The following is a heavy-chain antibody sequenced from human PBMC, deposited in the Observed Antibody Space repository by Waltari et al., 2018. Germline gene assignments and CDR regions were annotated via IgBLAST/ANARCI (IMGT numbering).Heavy chain of an antibody. CDR3: AKPSTPGSYSGYAIDY. D-gene: IGHD5-12*01. CDR1: GFTFSSYA. J-gene: IGHJ4*02. CDR2: ISGSGGST. V-gene: IGHV3-23*01. Sequence: VQLLESGGGLVQPGWSLRLSCAASGFTFSSYAMSWVRQAPGKGLEGVSAISGSGGSTYYADSVKGRFTISRDNSKNTLYLQMNSLRAEDTAVYYCAKPSTPGSYSGYAIDYWGQGTLVTVSS.